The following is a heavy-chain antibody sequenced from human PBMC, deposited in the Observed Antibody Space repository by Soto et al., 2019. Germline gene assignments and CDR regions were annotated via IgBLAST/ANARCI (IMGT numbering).Heavy chain of an antibody. J-gene: IGHJ6*02. D-gene: IGHD3-3*01. CDR1: GFTSDDYA. CDR3: TRDGDFYGMDV. Sequence: GGSLRLSCTFSGFTSDDYALTWVRQAPGKGLEWVAFATSQAFGGTTDYAASVKGRFTISRDDSTTVAYLQMNSLQTEDTAIYYCTRDGDFYGMDVWGQGTTVTVSS. V-gene: IGHV3-49*04. CDR2: ATSQAFGGTT.